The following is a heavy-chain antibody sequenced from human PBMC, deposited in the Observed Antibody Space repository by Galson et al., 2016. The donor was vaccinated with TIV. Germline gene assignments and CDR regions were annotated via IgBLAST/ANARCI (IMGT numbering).Heavy chain of an antibody. D-gene: IGHD2-15*01. CDR2: IIAIFGTA. J-gene: IGHJ6*03. CDR1: GGIFRSYA. V-gene: IGHV1-69*13. Sequence: SVKVSCKASGGIFRSYAISWVRQAPGQGLEWMGRIIAIFGTADYAKKFQGRVTITADESTSTAYMELSSLRSEDTAVYYCARGTHDYYDYMDVWGKGTTVTVSS. CDR3: ARGTHDYYDYMDV.